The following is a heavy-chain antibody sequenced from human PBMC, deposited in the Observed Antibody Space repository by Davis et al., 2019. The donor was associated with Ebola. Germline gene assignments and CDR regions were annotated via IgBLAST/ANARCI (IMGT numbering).Heavy chain of an antibody. Sequence: MPGGSLRLSCTVSGGSISSYYWSWIRQPPGKGLEWIGYIYYSGSTNYNPSLKSRVTISVDTSKNQFSLKLSSVTAADTAVYYCARDVSVWGQGTLVTVSS. CDR2: IYYSGST. J-gene: IGHJ4*02. D-gene: IGHD5/OR15-5a*01. V-gene: IGHV4-59*01. CDR1: GGSISSYY. CDR3: ARDVSV.